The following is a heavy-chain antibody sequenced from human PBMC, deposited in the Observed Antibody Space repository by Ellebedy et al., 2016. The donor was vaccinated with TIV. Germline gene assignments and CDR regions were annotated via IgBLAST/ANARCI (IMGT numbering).Heavy chain of an antibody. J-gene: IGHJ5*02. CDR2: ISNSGSTI. CDR1: GFIFSDYY. D-gene: IGHD2-2*01. CDR3: ARDARFIDQQHNWFDP. V-gene: IGHV3-11*01. Sequence: GGSLRLSCAASGFIFSDYYMIWIRQAPGKGLEWVSYISNSGSTIYYEDSVKGRFTISRDNAKNSLSLLMNSLRAEDTAVYYCARDARFIDQQHNWFDPWGQGTLVTVSS.